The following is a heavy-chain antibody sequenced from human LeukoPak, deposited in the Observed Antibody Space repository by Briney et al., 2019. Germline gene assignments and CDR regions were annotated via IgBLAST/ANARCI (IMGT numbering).Heavy chain of an antibody. D-gene: IGHD5-12*01. J-gene: IGHJ6*02. Sequence: GGSLRLSCAASGFTFSSYSMNWVRQAPGKGLEWVSSISSSSSYIYYADSVKGRFTISRDNAKNSLYLQMNSLRAEDTAVYYCARDGGYRYYYYGMDVWGQGTTVTVSS. CDR3: ARDGGYRYYYYGMDV. CDR2: ISSSSSYI. CDR1: GFTFSSYS. V-gene: IGHV3-21*01.